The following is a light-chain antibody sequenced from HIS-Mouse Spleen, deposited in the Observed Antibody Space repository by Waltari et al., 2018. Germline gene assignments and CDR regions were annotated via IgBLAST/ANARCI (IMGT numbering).Light chain of an antibody. CDR1: QRVLYSSNNKNY. J-gene: IGKJ2*01. CDR3: QQYYSTPYT. Sequence: DIVMTQSPDSLAVSLGERATINCKSSQRVLYSSNNKNYLAWYQQKPGHPPKLLIYWASTRESGVPDRFSGSGSGTDFTLTISSLQAEDVAVYYCQQYYSTPYTFGQGTKLEIK. V-gene: IGKV4-1*01. CDR2: WAS.